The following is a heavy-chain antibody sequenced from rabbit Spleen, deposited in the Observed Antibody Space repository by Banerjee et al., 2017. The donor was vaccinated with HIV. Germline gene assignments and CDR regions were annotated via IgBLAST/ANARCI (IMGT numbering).Heavy chain of an antibody. J-gene: IGHJ6*01. CDR2: IYAGTIGST. CDR1: GVSFSGDSY. Sequence: QSLEESGGDLVKPGASLTLSCTASGVSFSGDSYMCWVRQAPGKGLEWIACIYAGTIGSTYSASWAKGRFTCSKTSSTTVTLQMTSLTAADTATYFCARDTGSSFSSYGMDLWGQGTLVTVS. CDR3: ARDTGSSFSSYGMDL. D-gene: IGHD8-1*01. V-gene: IGHV1S40*01.